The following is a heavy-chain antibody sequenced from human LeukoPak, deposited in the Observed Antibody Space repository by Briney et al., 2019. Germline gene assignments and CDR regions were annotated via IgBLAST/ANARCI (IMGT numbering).Heavy chain of an antibody. Sequence: PPETLSLTCAVYGGSFSGYYWSWIRQPLGKGLEWIGEINHSGSTNYNPSLKSRVTISVDTSKNQFSLKLSSVTAADTAVYYCARGLIDRDPVYYFDYWGQGTLVTVSS. V-gene: IGHV4-34*01. CDR1: GGSFSGYY. D-gene: IGHD3-22*01. CDR2: INHSGST. J-gene: IGHJ4*02. CDR3: ARGLIDRDPVYYFDY.